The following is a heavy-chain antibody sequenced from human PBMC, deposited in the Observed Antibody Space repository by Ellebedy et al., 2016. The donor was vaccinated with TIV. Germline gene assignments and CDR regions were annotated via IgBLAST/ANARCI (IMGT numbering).Heavy chain of an antibody. D-gene: IGHD3-9*01. CDR2: INTNSGGT. J-gene: IGHJ6*02. CDR1: GYTFTGHF. Sequence: AASVKVSCKASGYTFTGHFVHWVRQAPGQGLEWMGWINTNSGGTNYAQKFQGRVTMSRDTSITTAYMELSRLKSDDTAVYYCARYLRDRAYYDLLTGQYYYYGMDVWGQGTTVIVSS. V-gene: IGHV1-2*02. CDR3: ARYLRDRAYYDLLTGQYYYYGMDV.